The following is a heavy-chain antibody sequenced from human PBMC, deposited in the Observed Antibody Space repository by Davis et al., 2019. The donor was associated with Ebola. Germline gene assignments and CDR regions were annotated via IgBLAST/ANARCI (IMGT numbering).Heavy chain of an antibody. D-gene: IGHD1-14*01. CDR2: IYYSGST. CDR3: ARVRLWRKHGFDP. J-gene: IGHJ5*02. CDR1: GGSISSYY. Sequence: SETLSLTCTVSGGSISSYYWSWIRQPPGKGLEWIGYIYYSGSTNYNPSLKSRVTISVDTSKNQFSLKLSSVTAADTAVYYCARVRLWRKHGFDPWGQGTLVTVSS. V-gene: IGHV4-59*08.